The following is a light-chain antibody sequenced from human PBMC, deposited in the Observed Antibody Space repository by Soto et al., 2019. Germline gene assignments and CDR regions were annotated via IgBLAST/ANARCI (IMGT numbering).Light chain of an antibody. J-gene: IGLJ1*01. CDR3: ATWDDSLKGYV. CDR1: SSNIGSST. Sequence: QSVLTQPPSASGTPGQRVTISCSGSSSNIGSSTVTWYQQLPGAAPTALIHSNNQRPSGVPDRFSGSKSGTSASLAISGLQSDDEADYYCATWDDSLKGYVFGTGTKLTVL. CDR2: SNN. V-gene: IGLV1-44*01.